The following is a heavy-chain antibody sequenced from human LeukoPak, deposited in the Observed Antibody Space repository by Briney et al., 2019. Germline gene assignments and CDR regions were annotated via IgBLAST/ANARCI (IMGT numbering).Heavy chain of an antibody. V-gene: IGHV4-4*02. CDR2: IHRDGRT. D-gene: IGHD3-9*01. J-gene: IGHJ4*02. CDR1: GASISSSEW. Sequence: SETLSLTCAVSGASISSSEWWIWVRQPPGQGLEWIGEIHRDGRTRYNPSLKSRVTMSMDYSKNQFSLSVTSVTAADTAIYYCMKTDIYFNPIDYWGPGSLVTVSS. CDR3: MKTDIYFNPIDY.